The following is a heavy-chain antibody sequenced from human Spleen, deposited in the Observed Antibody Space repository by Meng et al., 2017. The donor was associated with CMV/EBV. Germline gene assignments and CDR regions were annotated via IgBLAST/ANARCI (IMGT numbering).Heavy chain of an antibody. CDR3: ARHPSWLDALDV. CDR1: GFTFSSYE. CDR2: INSNGGTR. D-gene: IGHD2-15*01. J-gene: IGHJ3*01. V-gene: IGHV3-48*03. Sequence: GESLKISCVGSGFTFSSYEMTWVRQAPGKGREWVSFINSNGGTRYYADSVKGRFTISSDNAKNSLYLQMNSLRAEDTALYYCARHPSWLDALDVWGQGTMVTVSS.